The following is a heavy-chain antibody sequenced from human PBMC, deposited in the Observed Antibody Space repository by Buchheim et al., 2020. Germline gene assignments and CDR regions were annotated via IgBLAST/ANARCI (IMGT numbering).Heavy chain of an antibody. D-gene: IGHD3-10*01. J-gene: IGHJ5*02. V-gene: IGHV4-34*01. Sequence: QVQLQQWGAGLLKPSETLSLTCAVYGGSFSGYYWSWIRQPPGKGLEWIGEINHSGSTNSNPSLKSRVTISVDTSKNQFSLKLSSVTAADTAVYYCARGRARLLWFGELRAWFDPWGQGTL. CDR1: GGSFSGYY. CDR3: ARGRARLLWFGELRAWFDP. CDR2: INHSGST.